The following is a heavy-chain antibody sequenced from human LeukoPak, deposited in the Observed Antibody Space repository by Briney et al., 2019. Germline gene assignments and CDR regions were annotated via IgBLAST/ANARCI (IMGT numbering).Heavy chain of an antibody. CDR1: GFTFSNYG. CDR2: IWYDGSNR. Sequence: PGRSLRLSCAASGFTFSNYGMHWVRQAPGKGLEWVALIWYDGSNRYYADSVKGRFTISRDNSKNTLYLQMNSLRAEDTAVYYCARGGVGYSRGAPIYYFDYWGQGTLVTVSS. J-gene: IGHJ4*02. D-gene: IGHD5-18*01. V-gene: IGHV3-33*01. CDR3: ARGGVGYSRGAPIYYFDY.